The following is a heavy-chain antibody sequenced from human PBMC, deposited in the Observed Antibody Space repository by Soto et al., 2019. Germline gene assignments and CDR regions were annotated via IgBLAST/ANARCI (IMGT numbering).Heavy chain of an antibody. J-gene: IGHJ4*02. Sequence: EVQLLESGGGLVQPGGSQRLSCAASGFTFSSYAMSWVRQAPGKGLEWVSAISGSGGSTYYADSVKGRFTISRDNSKNTLYLQMNSLRAEDTAVYYCAKAPHYYSGYDSAGDYFDYWGQGTLVTVSS. CDR1: GFTFSSYA. V-gene: IGHV3-23*01. CDR3: AKAPHYYSGYDSAGDYFDY. CDR2: ISGSGGST. D-gene: IGHD5-12*01.